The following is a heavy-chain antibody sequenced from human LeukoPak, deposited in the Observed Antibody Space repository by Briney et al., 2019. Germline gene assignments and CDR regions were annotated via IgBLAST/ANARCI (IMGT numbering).Heavy chain of an antibody. CDR1: GFTFSSYA. D-gene: IGHD3-3*01. J-gene: IGHJ4*02. CDR2: ISGSGGST. Sequence: LPGGSLRLSCAASGFTFSSYAMSWVRQAPGKGLEWVSAISGSGGSTYYADSVKGRFTISRDNSKNTLYLQMNSLRAEDTAVYYCARGVPYDSWSGPHYSDYWGQGTLVTVSS. V-gene: IGHV3-23*01. CDR3: ARGVPYDSWSGPHYSDY.